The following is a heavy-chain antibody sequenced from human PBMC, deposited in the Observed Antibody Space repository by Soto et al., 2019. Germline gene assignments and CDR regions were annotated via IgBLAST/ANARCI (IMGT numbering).Heavy chain of an antibody. Sequence: GGSLRLSCAASGFTFSSYAMSWVRQAPGKGLEWVSAISGSGGSTYYADSVKGRFTISRDNSKNTLYLQMNSLRAEDTAVYYCAKDLIGGYYDSSGYGTFYYWGQGTLVTVSS. V-gene: IGHV3-23*01. CDR1: GFTFSSYA. CDR3: AKDLIGGYYDSSGYGTFYY. CDR2: ISGSGGST. D-gene: IGHD3-22*01. J-gene: IGHJ4*02.